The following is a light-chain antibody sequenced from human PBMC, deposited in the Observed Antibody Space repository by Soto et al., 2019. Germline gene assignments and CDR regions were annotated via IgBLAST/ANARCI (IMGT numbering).Light chain of an antibody. Sequence: QSSLTQPASVSGSPVQSITISCTGTSRDVGGYNYFSWYQQHPGKAPQLMIYEVTNRPSGFSIRFSGSKSGNTASLTISGLQAEAEADYYGSSYTRXSYVVGTGTKVXV. CDR3: SSYTRXSYV. CDR1: SRDVGGYNY. J-gene: IGLJ1*01. V-gene: IGLV2-14*01. CDR2: EVT.